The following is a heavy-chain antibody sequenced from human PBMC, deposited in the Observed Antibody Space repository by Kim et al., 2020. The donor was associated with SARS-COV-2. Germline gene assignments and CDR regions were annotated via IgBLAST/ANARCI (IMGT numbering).Heavy chain of an antibody. Sequence: GGSLRLSCAASGYMFSNYGMHWVRQAPGKGLEWVAVIWFDGSQKYYADSVKGRFSISKDNSKSTLFLQMNSLRAEDTAVYYCAWWFGDRVFYMDVWGQGTTVTVSS. J-gene: IGHJ6*02. V-gene: IGHV3-33*08. CDR2: IWFDGSQK. CDR1: GYMFSNYG. D-gene: IGHD3-10*01. CDR3: AWWFGDRVFYMDV.